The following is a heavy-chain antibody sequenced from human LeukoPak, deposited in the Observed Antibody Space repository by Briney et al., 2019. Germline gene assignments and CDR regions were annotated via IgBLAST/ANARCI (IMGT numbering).Heavy chain of an antibody. CDR3: ARQVGYSSSWYQYIWFDP. Sequence: SETLSLTCNVSGGSISTTTNSWGWAWIRQRPTKGLEWIGSIYYGGSPYYTSSLKSRVTISVDTSKNQFSLKLASLTAADTAVYYCARQVGYSSSWYQYIWFDPWGQGTLVTVSS. CDR2: IYYGGSP. D-gene: IGHD6-13*01. J-gene: IGHJ5*02. CDR1: GGSISTTTNS. V-gene: IGHV4-39*01.